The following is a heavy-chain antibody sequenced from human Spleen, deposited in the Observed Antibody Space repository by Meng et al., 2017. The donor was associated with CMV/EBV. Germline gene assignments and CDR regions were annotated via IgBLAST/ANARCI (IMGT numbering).Heavy chain of an antibody. Sequence: ASVKVSCKASGYTFTSYEISWVRQAPGQGLEWMGRISTYNGNTDYVQNLQGRVTMTTDTSTSTAYMELRSLRSDDTAVYYCAKGVGARGPFDYWGQGTLVTV. V-gene: IGHV1-18*01. CDR3: AKGVGARGPFDY. CDR2: ISTYNGNT. CDR1: GYTFTSYE. D-gene: IGHD1-26*01. J-gene: IGHJ4*02.